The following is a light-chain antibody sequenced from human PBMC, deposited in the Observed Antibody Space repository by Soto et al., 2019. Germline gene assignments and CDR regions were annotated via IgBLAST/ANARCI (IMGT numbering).Light chain of an antibody. CDR2: EGI. V-gene: IGLV2-14*02. J-gene: IGLJ2*01. CDR1: SSDIGTYNL. CDR3: ASYTSSSTSVI. Sequence: QSALTQPASVSGSPGQSITISCTGTSSDIGTYNLVSWYQHYPGKAPKLMIYEGIKRPSGVSNRFSGSKSGNTASLTISGLQAEDEADYYCASYTSSSTSVIFGRGTKLTVL.